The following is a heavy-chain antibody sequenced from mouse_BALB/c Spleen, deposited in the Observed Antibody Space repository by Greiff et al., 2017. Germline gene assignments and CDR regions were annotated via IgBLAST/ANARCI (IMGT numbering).Heavy chain of an antibody. CDR2: IWSGGST. D-gene: IGHD1-1*01. CDR3: ARRFTTVVAPYAMDY. V-gene: IGHV2-2*02. J-gene: IGHJ4*01. Sequence: VKLMESGPGLVQPSQSLSITCTVSGFSLTSYGVHWVRQSPGKGLEWLGVIWSGGSTDYNAAFISRLSISKDNSKSQVFFKMNSLQANDTAIYYCARRFTTVVAPYAMDYWGQGTSVTVSS. CDR1: GFSLTSYG.